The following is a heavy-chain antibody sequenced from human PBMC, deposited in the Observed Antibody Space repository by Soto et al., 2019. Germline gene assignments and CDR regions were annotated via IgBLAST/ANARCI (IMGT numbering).Heavy chain of an antibody. CDR3: AKSRDYGYYPDAFDI. Sequence: EVQLLESGGGLVQPGGSLRLSCAASGFTFSSYAMSWVRQAPGKGLEWVSAISGSGGSRYYADSVKGRFTISRDNSKNKLYLQMNSLRAEDTAVYYCAKSRDYGYYPDAFDIWGQGTMGTVSS. D-gene: IGHD4-17*01. CDR1: GFTFSSYA. CDR2: ISGSGGSR. V-gene: IGHV3-23*01. J-gene: IGHJ3*02.